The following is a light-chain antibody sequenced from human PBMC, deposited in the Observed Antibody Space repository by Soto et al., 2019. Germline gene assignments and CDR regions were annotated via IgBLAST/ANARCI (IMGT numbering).Light chain of an antibody. V-gene: IGLV2-14*01. CDR1: SSDVGGYNS. J-gene: IGLJ1*01. CDR3: SSYTSIPALV. Sequence: QAVVTQPASVSGSPGQSITISCTGTSSDVGGYNSVSWYQQHPGKVPKIMIYDVSIRPSGVPDRFSGSKSGNTASLTISGLQAEDEADYYCSSYTSIPALVFGTGTKVTVL. CDR2: DVS.